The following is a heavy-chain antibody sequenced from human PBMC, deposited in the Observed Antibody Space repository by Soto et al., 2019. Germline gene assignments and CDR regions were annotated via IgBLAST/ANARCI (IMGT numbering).Heavy chain of an antibody. V-gene: IGHV3-23*01. J-gene: IGHJ4*02. CDR2: ISGSGGST. CDR3: AKMSEDIVLMVYAAPLDY. D-gene: IGHD2-8*01. Sequence: PGGSLRLSCAASGFTFSSYAMSWVRQAPGKGLEWVSAISGSGGSTYYADSVKGRFTISRDNSKNTLYLQMNSLRAEDTAVYYCAKMSEDIVLMVYAAPLDYWGQGTLVTVSS. CDR1: GFTFSSYA.